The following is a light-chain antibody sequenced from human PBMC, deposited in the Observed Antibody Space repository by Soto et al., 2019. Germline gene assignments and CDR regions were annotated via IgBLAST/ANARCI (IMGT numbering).Light chain of an antibody. CDR2: LEGSGSY. J-gene: IGLJ2*01. CDR1: SGHSSYI. V-gene: IGLV4-60*02. Sequence: QLVLTQSSSASASLGSSVKLTCTLSSGHSSYIIAWHQQQPGKAPRYLMKLEGSGSYNKGSGVPDRFSGSSSGADRYLTIPNLQFEDEANYYCETWDSNTRVFGGGTKLTFL. CDR3: ETWDSNTRV.